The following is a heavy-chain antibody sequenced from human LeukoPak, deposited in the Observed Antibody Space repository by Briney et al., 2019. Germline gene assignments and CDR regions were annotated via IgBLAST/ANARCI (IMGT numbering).Heavy chain of an antibody. J-gene: IGHJ4*02. CDR2: IYYSGST. V-gene: IGHV4-59*01. CDR1: GGSISSYY. D-gene: IGHD2-15*01. CDR3: ASNLGYCSGGSCPYYFDY. Sequence: SETLSLTCTVSGGSISSYYWSWIRQPPGKGLEWIGYIYYSGSTNYNPSLKSRVTISVDTSKNQISLKLSSVTAADTAVYYCASNLGYCSGGSCPYYFDYWGQGTLVTVSS.